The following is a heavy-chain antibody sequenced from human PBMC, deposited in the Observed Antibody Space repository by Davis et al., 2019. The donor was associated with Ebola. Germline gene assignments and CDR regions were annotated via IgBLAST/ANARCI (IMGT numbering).Heavy chain of an antibody. V-gene: IGHV3-13*01. Sequence: PGGSLRLSCAASGSTFSSYDMHWVRHVLGKGLEWVATINTADDTYYQDSVKGRFTISRENAKNSLYLQMNSLRVEDTAVYYCARRLGIYGMDVWGQGTTVSVSS. CDR3: ARRLGIYGMDV. J-gene: IGHJ6*02. D-gene: IGHD3-9*01. CDR1: GSTFSSYD. CDR2: INTADDT.